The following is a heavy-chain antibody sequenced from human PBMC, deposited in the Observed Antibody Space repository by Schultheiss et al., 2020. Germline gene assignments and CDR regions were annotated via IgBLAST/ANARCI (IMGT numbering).Heavy chain of an antibody. CDR1: GFTFSSYW. CDR3: ARVGGDYYDFWSGYYKYYYYYMDV. Sequence: GGSLRLSCAASGFTFSSYWMSWVRQAPGKGLEWVANIKQDGSEKYYVDSVKGRFTISRDNAKNSLYLQMNSLRAEDTAVYYCARVGGDYYDFWSGYYKYYYYYMDVWGKGTTVTVSS. J-gene: IGHJ6*03. V-gene: IGHV3-7*01. D-gene: IGHD3-3*01. CDR2: IKQDGSEK.